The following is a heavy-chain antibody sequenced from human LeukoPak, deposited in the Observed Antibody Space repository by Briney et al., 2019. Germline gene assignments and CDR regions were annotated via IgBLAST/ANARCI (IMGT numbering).Heavy chain of an antibody. CDR2: IYYSGNT. D-gene: IGHD6-19*01. V-gene: IGHV4-59*08. CDR1: GACMNSNY. Sequence: SETLSLTCTVSGACMNSNYWSWIRQPPGRGLEWIGYIYYSGNTNSSPSLGSRVTMSLDASKNQFSLKVNSVTAADTAIYYCASTRRAAVAGRFDSWGQGTLVTVSS. CDR3: ASTRRAAVAGRFDS. J-gene: IGHJ4*02.